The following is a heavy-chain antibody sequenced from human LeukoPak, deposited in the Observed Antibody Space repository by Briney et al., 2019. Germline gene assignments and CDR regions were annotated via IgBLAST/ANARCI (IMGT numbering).Heavy chain of an antibody. CDR2: IYYTGST. CDR1: GGPIRSCGFY. J-gene: IGHJ4*02. Sequence: SETLSLTCTVSGGPIRSCGFYWGWIRQTPGKGLVWIGSIYYTGSTYYNPSLKSRVTVSVDTSRNQFSLKVTSVTAADTAFYYCARHTRSGYSYGYEDWGQGTLVTVSS. D-gene: IGHD5-18*01. CDR3: ARHTRSGYSYGYED. V-gene: IGHV4-39*01.